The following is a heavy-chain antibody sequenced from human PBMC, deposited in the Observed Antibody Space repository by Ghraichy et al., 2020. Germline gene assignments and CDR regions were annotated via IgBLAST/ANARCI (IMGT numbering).Heavy chain of an antibody. V-gene: IGHV3-53*01. CDR3: ARAPHPPLTYYYDSSGYYDY. CDR1: GFTVSSNY. D-gene: IGHD3-22*01. CDR2: IYSGGST. J-gene: IGHJ4*02. Sequence: GGSLRLSCAASGFTVSSNYMSWVRQAPGKGLEWVSVIYSGGSTYYADSVKGRFTISRDNSKNTLYLQMNSLRAEDTAVYYCARAPHPPLTYYYDSSGYYDYWGQGTLVTVSS.